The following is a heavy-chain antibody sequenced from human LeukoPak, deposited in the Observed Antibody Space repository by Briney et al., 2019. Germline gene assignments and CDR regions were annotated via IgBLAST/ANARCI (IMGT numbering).Heavy chain of an antibody. CDR2: ISAYNGNT. D-gene: IGHD3-22*01. V-gene: IGHV1-18*01. J-gene: IGHJ4*02. CDR1: GYTFTSYG. Sequence: GASVKVSCKASGYTFTSYGISWVRQAPGQGLEWMGWISAYNGNTNYAQKLQGRVTMTTDTSTSTAYMELRSLRSDDTAVYYCARGDVLSYYYDSSGYYHLDYWGQGTQVTVSS. CDR3: ARGDVLSYYYDSSGYYHLDY.